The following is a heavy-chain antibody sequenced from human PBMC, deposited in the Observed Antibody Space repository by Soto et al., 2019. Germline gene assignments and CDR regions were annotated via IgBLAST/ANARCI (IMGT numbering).Heavy chain of an antibody. Sequence: EVQLVESGGGLVQPGESLTLSCAASGFPFSSYWMHWVRQAPGKGLVWVSRIKSDGSGTYYADSVQDRFTISRDNARNSLYLERNSLRFEETAVYFGAGGDGARYDGNGYLGRHWGQGTLFTVSS. D-gene: IGHD3-22*01. CDR1: GFPFSSYW. J-gene: IGHJ4*02. CDR2: IKSDGSGT. CDR3: AGGDGARYDGNGYLGRH. V-gene: IGHV3-74*01.